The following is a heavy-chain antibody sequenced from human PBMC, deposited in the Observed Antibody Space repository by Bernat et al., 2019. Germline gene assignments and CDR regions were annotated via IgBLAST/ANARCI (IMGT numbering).Heavy chain of an antibody. Sequence: VQLVESGGGVVQPGRSLRLSCAASGFTFSSYGMHWVRQAPGKGLEWVAVISYDGSNKYYADSVKGRFTISRDNSKNTLYLQMNSLRAEDTAVYYCAKANNPWFGEFDYFDYWGQGTLVTVSS. CDR3: AKANNPWFGEFDYFDY. V-gene: IGHV3-30*18. CDR2: ISYDGSNK. D-gene: IGHD3-10*01. J-gene: IGHJ4*02. CDR1: GFTFSSYG.